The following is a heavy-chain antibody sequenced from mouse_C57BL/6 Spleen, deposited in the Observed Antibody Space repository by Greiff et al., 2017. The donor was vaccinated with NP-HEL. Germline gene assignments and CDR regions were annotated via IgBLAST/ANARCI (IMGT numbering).Heavy chain of an antibody. CDR3: ARAGYGYDGAMDY. J-gene: IGHJ4*01. D-gene: IGHD2-2*01. CDR1: GYSFTDYN. Sequence: VQLQQSGPELVKPGASVKISCKASGYSFTDYNMNWVKQSTGKSLEWIGVINPKYGTTSSNQKFKGKATLPVDQSSSTAYMQLNSLTSEDSAVYYCARAGYGYDGAMDYWGQGTSVTVSS. V-gene: IGHV1-39*01. CDR2: INPKYGTT.